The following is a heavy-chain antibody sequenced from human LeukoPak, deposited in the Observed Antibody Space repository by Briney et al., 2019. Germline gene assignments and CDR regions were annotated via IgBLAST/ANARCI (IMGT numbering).Heavy chain of an antibody. J-gene: IGHJ4*02. D-gene: IGHD5-12*01. CDR3: AKGAYDYIEIAYFDY. Sequence: GGSLRLSCVASGFSFNNYAMNWVRQAPGKGLEWVSLIIGSSGSTFYADSVKGRFTISRDKSKNTLYLQMNSLRADDTAIYYCAKGAYDYIEIAYFDYWGQGSLVTVSS. CDR2: IIGSSGST. CDR1: GFSFNNYA. V-gene: IGHV3-23*01.